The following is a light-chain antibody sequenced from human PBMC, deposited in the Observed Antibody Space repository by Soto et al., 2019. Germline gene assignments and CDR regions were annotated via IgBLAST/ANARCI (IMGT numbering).Light chain of an antibody. CDR1: VSNTGTNT. CDR3: AAWDDSLNVYV. J-gene: IGLJ1*01. CDR2: SND. Sequence: QSVLTQPPSASGPPGQRVTISCSGCVSNTGTNTVNWYQHLPGTAPSFLIYSNDQRPPGVPDRVSGSKSGTSASLAISGFQSEDEADYYCAAWDDSLNVYVFGTGTKVTVL. V-gene: IGLV1-44*01.